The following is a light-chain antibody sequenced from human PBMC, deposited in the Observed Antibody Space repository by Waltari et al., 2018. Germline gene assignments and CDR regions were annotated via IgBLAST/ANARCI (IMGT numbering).Light chain of an antibody. CDR1: SSDFGNYNL. J-gene: IGLJ1*01. V-gene: IGLV2-23*02. Sequence: QSGLTQPASVSGSPGQSITISCTGTSSDFGNYNLVPLYQQYPGKAPKLSVYEVTRRSSGVSDRFSGSKSGNTASLTIYGLQSEDEADYYCCSYAGLGIYVFGTGTKVTVL. CDR3: CSYAGLGIYV. CDR2: EVT.